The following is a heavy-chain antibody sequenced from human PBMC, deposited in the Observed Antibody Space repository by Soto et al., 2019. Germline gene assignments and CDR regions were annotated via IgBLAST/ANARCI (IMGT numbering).Heavy chain of an antibody. Sequence: PGESLKISCKGSGYSFTSYSIGCVRQMPGKGLEWMGIIYPGDSDTRYSPSFQGQVTISADKSITTVYLQWRSLKASDTAMYYCARTDGYEIEYWGQGTMVTVSS. J-gene: IGHJ4*02. CDR2: IYPGDSDT. D-gene: IGHD5-12*01. CDR1: GYSFTSYS. V-gene: IGHV5-51*01. CDR3: ARTDGYEIEY.